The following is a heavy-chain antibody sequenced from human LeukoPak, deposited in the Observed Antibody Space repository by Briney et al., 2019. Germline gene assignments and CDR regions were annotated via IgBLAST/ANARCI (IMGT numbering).Heavy chain of an antibody. CDR2: INYGEIT. D-gene: IGHD3-10*01. CDR3: ARGWGPRPRITMDYGMDV. J-gene: IGHJ6*02. CDR1: SGSFSDFY. Sequence: PSETLSLTCAVYSGSFSDFYWGWIRQPPGNGLGWLDKINYGEITNCYPSLKSRVTISIDTSMNQVSLRLNSVTADTTVYYCARGWGPRPRITMDYGMDVWGQGTTVTVSS. V-gene: IGHV4-34*01.